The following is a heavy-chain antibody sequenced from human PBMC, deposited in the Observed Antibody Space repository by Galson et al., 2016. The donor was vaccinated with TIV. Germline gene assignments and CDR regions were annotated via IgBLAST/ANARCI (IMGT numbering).Heavy chain of an antibody. D-gene: IGHD6-19*01. Sequence: SLRLSCAASGFTFSDYYMSWIRQVPGKGLEWVANITPDGGEKHYVDSVKGRFTISRDNAKNSLYLQMSSLRAEDTAVCYCARGTTLTEVADIFEYWGQGALVTVSS. V-gene: IGHV3-7*01. CDR1: GFTFSDYY. J-gene: IGHJ4*02. CDR2: ITPDGGEK. CDR3: ARGTTLTEVADIFEY.